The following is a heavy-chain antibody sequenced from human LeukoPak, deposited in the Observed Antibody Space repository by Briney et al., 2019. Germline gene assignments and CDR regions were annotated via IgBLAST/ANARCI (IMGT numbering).Heavy chain of an antibody. Sequence: SETVSLICTVSGGSISSSDYYWGWIRQPPGKGLEWIASIYYSGTTHYNPSHQSRVTMSVDTSKNQFSLKLSSVTAADTAVYYCAREYTLYRSGWFLDYWGQGTVVTVSS. CDR3: AREYTLYRSGWFLDY. D-gene: IGHD6-19*01. V-gene: IGHV4-39*02. CDR1: GGSISSSDYY. J-gene: IGHJ4*02. CDR2: IYYSGTT.